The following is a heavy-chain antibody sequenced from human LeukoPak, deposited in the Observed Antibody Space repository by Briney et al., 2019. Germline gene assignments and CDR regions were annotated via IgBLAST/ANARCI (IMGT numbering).Heavy chain of an antibody. V-gene: IGHV4-59*01. J-gene: IGHJ6*02. Sequence: SETLSLTCTVSGGSISSYYWSWIRHPPGKGLEWIGYIYYSGSTNYNPSLKSRVTISVDTSKNQFSLKLSSVTAADTAVYYCARGKAARPRVYYGMDVWGQGTTVTVSS. D-gene: IGHD6-6*01. CDR2: IYYSGST. CDR3: ARGKAARPRVYYGMDV. CDR1: GGSISSYY.